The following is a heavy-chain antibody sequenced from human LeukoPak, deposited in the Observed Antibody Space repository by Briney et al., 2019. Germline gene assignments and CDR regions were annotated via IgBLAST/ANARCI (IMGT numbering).Heavy chain of an antibody. CDR2: ISPSGGST. V-gene: IGHV1-46*01. CDR1: GYTFISYY. J-gene: IGHJ5*02. Sequence: ASVKVSCKASGYTFISYYLHWVRQAPGQGLEWMGIISPSGGSTNYAQKFQGRVTMTRDTSTSAVYMELSSLRSEDSAMYYCAREGLDPWGQGTLVTVSS. CDR3: AREGLDP.